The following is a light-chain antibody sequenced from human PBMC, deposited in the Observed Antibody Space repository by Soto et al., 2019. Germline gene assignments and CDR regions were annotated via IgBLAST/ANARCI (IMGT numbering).Light chain of an antibody. V-gene: IGKV3-20*01. CDR3: QQYGAGFT. CDR2: GVS. Sequence: EIVLTQSPGTLSLSPGERATLSCRASETVGSTYLAWYQQKPGQSPRLLIYGVSSRATGIPDRFSGSGSGAEFTLTINRVEPEDFAVYYCQQYGAGFTFGPGTRVDIK. J-gene: IGKJ3*01. CDR1: ETVGSTY.